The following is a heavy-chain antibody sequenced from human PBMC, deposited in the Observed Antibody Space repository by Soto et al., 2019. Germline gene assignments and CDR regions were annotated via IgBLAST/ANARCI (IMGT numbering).Heavy chain of an antibody. J-gene: IGHJ6*02. CDR3: ARECRSGSSCTYYATDV. Sequence: SETLSLTCTVSGGSISSYYWSWIRQPPGKGLEWIGYIYYSGSTNYNPSLKSRVTISVDTSKNQFSLRLSSVTAADTAVYYCARECRSGSSCTYYATDVWGQGTTVTVSS. D-gene: IGHD6-13*01. V-gene: IGHV4-59*01. CDR1: GGSISSYY. CDR2: IYYSGST.